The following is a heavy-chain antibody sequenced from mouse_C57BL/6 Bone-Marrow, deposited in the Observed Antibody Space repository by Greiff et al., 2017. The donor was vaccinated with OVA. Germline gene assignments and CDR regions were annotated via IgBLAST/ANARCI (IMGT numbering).Heavy chain of an antibody. Sequence: LQQSGAELVRPGASVKMSCKASGYTFTSYNMHWVKQTPGQGLEWIGAIYQGNGDTSYNQKFKGKATPTVDISSSTAYMQLCGLTSVDSAVYFCARSGTDWGQGTTLTVSS. CDR3: ARSGTD. V-gene: IGHV1-12*01. CDR1: GYTFTSYN. J-gene: IGHJ2*01. D-gene: IGHD4-1*01. CDR2: IYQGNGDT.